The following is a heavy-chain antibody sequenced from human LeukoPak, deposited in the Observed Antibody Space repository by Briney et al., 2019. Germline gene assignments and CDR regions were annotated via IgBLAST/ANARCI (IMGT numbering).Heavy chain of an antibody. CDR3: AKLARYFDWLLTPPPYYFDY. V-gene: IGHV3-23*01. J-gene: IGHJ4*02. Sequence: GGSLRLSCAASGFTFSSYAMSWVRQAPGKGLEWVSAISGSGGSTYYADSVKGRFTISRDNSKNTLYLQMNGPRAEDTAVYYCAKLARYFDWLLTPPPYYFDYWGQGTLVTVSS. CDR1: GFTFSSYA. CDR2: ISGSGGST. D-gene: IGHD3-9*01.